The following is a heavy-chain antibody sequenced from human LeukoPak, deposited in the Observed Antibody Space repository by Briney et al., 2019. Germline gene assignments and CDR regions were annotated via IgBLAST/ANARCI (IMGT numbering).Heavy chain of an antibody. J-gene: IGHJ6*03. CDR1: GYTFTSYG. CDR2: ISAYNGNT. CDR3: ARVHDYGDYRPYYYMDV. V-gene: IGHV1-18*01. Sequence: ASVKVSCKASGYTFTSYGISWVRQAPGQGLEWMGWISAYNGNTNYAQKLQGRVTMTTDTSTSTAYMELRSLRSDDTAVYYCARVHDYGDYRPYYYMDVWGKGTTVTISS. D-gene: IGHD4-17*01.